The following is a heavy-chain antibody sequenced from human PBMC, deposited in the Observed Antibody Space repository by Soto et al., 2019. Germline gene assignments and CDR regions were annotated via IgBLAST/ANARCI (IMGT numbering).Heavy chain of an antibody. CDR3: ARDHQNYDYVWGSDRGMAVDY. D-gene: IGHD3-16*02. CDR1: GFTFSSYA. J-gene: IGHJ4*02. Sequence: QVQLVESGGGVVQPGRSLRLSCAASGFTFSSYAMHWVRQAPGKGLEWVAVISYDGSNKYYADSVKGRFTISRDNSKNPLYLQMNSLRAEDTAVYYCARDHQNYDYVWGSDRGMAVDYWGQGTLVTVSS. V-gene: IGHV3-30-3*01. CDR2: ISYDGSNK.